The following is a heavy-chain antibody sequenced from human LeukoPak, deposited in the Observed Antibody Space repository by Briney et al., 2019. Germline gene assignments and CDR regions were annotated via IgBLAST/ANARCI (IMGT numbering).Heavy chain of an antibody. CDR1: GGSISSHY. CDR3: ASSDSRHFDY. D-gene: IGHD6-25*01. J-gene: IGHJ4*02. V-gene: IGHV4-59*11. CDR2: IYYSGST. Sequence: SETLSLTCTVSGGSISSHYWSWIRQPPGKGLEWIGYIYYSGSTNYNPSLESRVTISVDTSKNQFSLKLSSVTAADTAVYYCASSDSRHFDYWGQGTLVTVSS.